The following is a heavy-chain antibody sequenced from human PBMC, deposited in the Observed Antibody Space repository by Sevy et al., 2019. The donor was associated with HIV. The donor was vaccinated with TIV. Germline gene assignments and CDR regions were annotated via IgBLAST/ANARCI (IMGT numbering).Heavy chain of an antibody. CDR3: FVRIRDSSEIDY. Sequence: GGSLRLSCAASGFTFSNYYMNWVRQGPGKGLVWVARLNGDGRDINYADSVRGRFTISRDNPKNTLYLQMSSLRGEDTAVYYCFVRIRDSSEIDYWGQGTLVTVSS. D-gene: IGHD6-6*01. V-gene: IGHV3-74*01. J-gene: IGHJ4*02. CDR2: LNGDGRDI. CDR1: GFTFSNYY.